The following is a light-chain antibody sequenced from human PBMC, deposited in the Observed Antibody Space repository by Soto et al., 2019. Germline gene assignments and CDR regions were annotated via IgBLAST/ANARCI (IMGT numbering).Light chain of an antibody. J-gene: IGKJ1*01. V-gene: IGKV3-20*01. CDR3: QQYGSSIQT. CDR2: GAS. Sequence: EIVLTQFPGTLSLSPGERATLSCRASQSVGSNYLAWYQQRPVQPPNLLIFGASHRAPDIPDRFSGSGSGTDFTLTISRLEPEDFAVYYCQQYGSSIQTFGQGTKVEIK. CDR1: QSVGSNY.